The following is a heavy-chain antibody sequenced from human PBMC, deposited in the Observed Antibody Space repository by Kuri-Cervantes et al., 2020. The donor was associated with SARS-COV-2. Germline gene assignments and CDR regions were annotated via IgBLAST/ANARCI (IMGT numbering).Heavy chain of an antibody. CDR3: ARTYGSGTPPSY. Sequence: GSLRLSCTVSGGSISSYYWSWIRQPPGKGLEWIGYIYYSGSTNYNPSLMSRVTISVDTSKNQFSLKLSSVTAADTAVYYCARTYGSGTPPSYWGQGTLVTVSS. CDR1: GGSISSYY. D-gene: IGHD3-10*01. V-gene: IGHV4-59*12. CDR2: IYYSGST. J-gene: IGHJ4*02.